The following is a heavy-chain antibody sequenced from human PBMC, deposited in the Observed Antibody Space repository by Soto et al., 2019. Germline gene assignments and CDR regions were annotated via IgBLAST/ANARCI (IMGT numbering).Heavy chain of an antibody. V-gene: IGHV4-31*03. Sequence: SETLSLTCTVSGGSISSGGYYWSWIRQHPGKGLEWIGYIYYSGSTYYNPSLKSRVTISVDTSKNQFSLKLSSVTAADTAVYYCARDAYCSGGSCLDYWGQGTLVTVSS. J-gene: IGHJ4*02. CDR3: ARDAYCSGGSCLDY. CDR1: GGSISSGGYY. CDR2: IYYSGST. D-gene: IGHD2-15*01.